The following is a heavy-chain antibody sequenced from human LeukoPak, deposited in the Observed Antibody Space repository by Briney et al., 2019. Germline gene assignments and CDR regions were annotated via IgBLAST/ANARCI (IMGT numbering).Heavy chain of an antibody. V-gene: IGHV1-18*01. Sequence: GASVKVSCKASGYSFSSYGITWVRQAPGHGLEWMGWISGYNGNTNYALKLRGRVTMTTDTSTSTAYMELRSLRSDDTAVYYCARDNYYGSGSFIRWFDPWGQGTLVTVSS. CDR1: GYSFSSYG. D-gene: IGHD3-10*01. CDR3: ARDNYYGSGSFIRWFDP. CDR2: ISGYNGNT. J-gene: IGHJ5*02.